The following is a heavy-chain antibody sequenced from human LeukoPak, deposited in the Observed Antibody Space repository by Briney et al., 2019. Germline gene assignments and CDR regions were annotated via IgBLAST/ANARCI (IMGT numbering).Heavy chain of an antibody. CDR3: ARDPIVVVPAATTYYFDY. D-gene: IGHD2-2*01. V-gene: IGHV3-30-3*01. CDR2: ISYDGSNK. Sequence: GGSLRLSCAASGFTFSSYAMHWVRQAPGKGLEWVAVISYDGSNKYYADSVKGRFTISRDNSKNTLYLQMNGLRAEDTAVYYCARDPIVVVPAATTYYFDYWGQGTLVTVSS. J-gene: IGHJ4*02. CDR1: GFTFSSYA.